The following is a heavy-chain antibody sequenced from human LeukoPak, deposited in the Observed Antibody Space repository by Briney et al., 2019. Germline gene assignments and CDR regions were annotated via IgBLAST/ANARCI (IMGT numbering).Heavy chain of an antibody. Sequence: GGSLRLSCAASGFTFSSYSMNWVRQAPGKGLEWVAVISYDGSNKYYADSVKGRFTISRDNSKNTLYLQMNSLRAEDTAVYYCARDPGVRGVIIIPWFDPWGQGTLVTVSS. CDR2: ISYDGSNK. V-gene: IGHV3-30*03. CDR1: GFTFSSYS. D-gene: IGHD3-10*01. J-gene: IGHJ5*02. CDR3: ARDPGVRGVIIIPWFDP.